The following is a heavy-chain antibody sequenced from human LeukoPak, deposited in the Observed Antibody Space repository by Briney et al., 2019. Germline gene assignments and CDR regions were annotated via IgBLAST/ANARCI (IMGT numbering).Heavy chain of an antibody. Sequence: GGSLRLSRAASGFTFSSYWMSWVRQAPGKGLEWVANIKQDGSEKYYVDSVKGRFTISRDNAKNSLYLQMNSLRAEDTAVYYCARERMVGYGDYVWYGDFDYWGQGTLVTVSS. CDR2: IKQDGSEK. V-gene: IGHV3-7*01. D-gene: IGHD4-17*01. CDR1: GFTFSSYW. J-gene: IGHJ4*02. CDR3: ARERMVGYGDYVWYGDFDY.